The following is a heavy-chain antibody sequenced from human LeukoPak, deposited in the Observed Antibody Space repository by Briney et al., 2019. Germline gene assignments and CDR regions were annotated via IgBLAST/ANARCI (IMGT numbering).Heavy chain of an antibody. CDR2: IKEDGGEK. J-gene: IGHJ4*02. D-gene: IGHD6-13*01. Sequence: GGSLRLSCAASGFTFSNYWMSRVRQAPGKGLEWVANIKEDGGEKHYVDSVKGRFTISRDSAKNSLYLQMNSLRAEDTAVYYCARDRGIAAAGTVGEFDYWGQGTLVTVSS. V-gene: IGHV3-7*01. CDR3: ARDRGIAAAGTVGEFDY. CDR1: GFTFSNYW.